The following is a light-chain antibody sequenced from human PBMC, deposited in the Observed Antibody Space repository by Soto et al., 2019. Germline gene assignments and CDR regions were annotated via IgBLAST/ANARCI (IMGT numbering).Light chain of an antibody. V-gene: IGKV3-20*01. CDR2: DTS. CDR3: QQYATSQCS. Sequence: EVVLTQSPGTLSLSPGERATLSCRASQSVNRSYIAWYQQQPGQAPRLLIYDTSTRATGIPDRFNGSGSSTDFTLTISRLEPEDFAVYYCQQYATSQCSFGQGTKVEIK. CDR1: QSVNRSY. J-gene: IGKJ2*04.